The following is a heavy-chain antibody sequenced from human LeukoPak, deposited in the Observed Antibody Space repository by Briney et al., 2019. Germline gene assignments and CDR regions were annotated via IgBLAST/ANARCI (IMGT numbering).Heavy chain of an antibody. CDR3: ARRAGDYSHPYDY. J-gene: IGHJ4*02. CDR1: GFTVSSNY. D-gene: IGHD3-22*01. Sequence: PGGSLRLSCAASGFTVSSNYISWVRQAPGKGLEWVSVIYSGGNTYYADSVKGRFTISRDNSKNTLYLQMNSLRAEDTAVYYCARRAGDYSHPYDYWGQGTLVTVSS. CDR2: IYSGGNT. V-gene: IGHV3-53*01.